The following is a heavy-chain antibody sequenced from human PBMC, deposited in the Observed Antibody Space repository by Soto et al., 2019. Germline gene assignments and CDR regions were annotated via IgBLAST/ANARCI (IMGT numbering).Heavy chain of an antibody. Sequence: GASVKVSCKASGYTFTSYAISWVRQAPGQGLEWMGGIIPIFGTANYAQKFQGRVTITADESTSTAYMELSSLRSEDTAVYYCAREWSGNWFDPWGQGTLVTVSS. V-gene: IGHV1-69*13. CDR3: AREWSGNWFDP. J-gene: IGHJ5*02. CDR2: IIPIFGTA. D-gene: IGHD3-3*01. CDR1: GYTFTSYA.